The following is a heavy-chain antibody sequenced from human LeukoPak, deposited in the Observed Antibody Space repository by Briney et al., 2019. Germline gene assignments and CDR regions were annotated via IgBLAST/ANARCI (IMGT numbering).Heavy chain of an antibody. Sequence: GGSLRLSCAASGFNFADHAMRWVRQAPGKGLEWVSAISGISGSTTIYADSVKGRFTISRDNSKNTLDLQMNSLRAEDTAVYYCARRLEYSGSKGVFDYWGQGTLVTVSS. V-gene: IGHV3-23*01. CDR1: GFNFADHA. CDR2: ISGISGSTT. CDR3: ARRLEYSGSKGVFDY. D-gene: IGHD1-26*01. J-gene: IGHJ4*02.